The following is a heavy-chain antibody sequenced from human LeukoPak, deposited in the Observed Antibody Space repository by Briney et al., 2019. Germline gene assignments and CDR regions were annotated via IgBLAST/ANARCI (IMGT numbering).Heavy chain of an antibody. CDR2: IYTSGST. V-gene: IGHV4-4*07. J-gene: IGHJ4*02. CDR3: AREMTQYPVEDWDY. Sequence: SETLSLTWTVSGGSISSYYWSWIRQPAGKGLEWIGRIYTSGSTNYNPSLKSRVTMSVDTSKNQFSLKLSSVTAADTAVYYCAREMTQYPVEDWDYWGQGTLVTVSS. CDR1: GGSISSYY. D-gene: IGHD3/OR15-3a*01.